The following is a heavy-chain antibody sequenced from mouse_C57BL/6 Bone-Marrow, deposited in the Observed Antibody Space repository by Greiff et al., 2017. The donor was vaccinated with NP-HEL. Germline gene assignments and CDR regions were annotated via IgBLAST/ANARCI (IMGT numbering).Heavy chain of an antibody. Sequence: QVQLQQSGAELARPGASVKLSCKASGYTFTSYGISWVKQRPGQGLEWIGEIYPRSGNTYYNEKFKGKATLTADKSSSTAYMELRSLTSEDSAVYFCARLGGYYLAYWGQGTLVTVSA. CDR2: IYPRSGNT. CDR3: ARLGGYYLAY. V-gene: IGHV1-81*01. D-gene: IGHD2-3*01. J-gene: IGHJ3*01. CDR1: GYTFTSYG.